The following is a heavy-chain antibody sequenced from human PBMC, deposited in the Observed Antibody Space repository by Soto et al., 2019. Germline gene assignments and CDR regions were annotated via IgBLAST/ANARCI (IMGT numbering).Heavy chain of an antibody. Sequence: QVQLVQSGAEVKKPGSSVKVSCKASGGTFSSYTISWVRQAPGQGLEWMGRISPILGLANYAQKFQGRVPMNADKATSTAYMEMSSLTSEDTAVYYCARDMGYSSSSPNWFDPWGQGTLVTVSS. CDR1: GGTFSSYT. J-gene: IGHJ5*02. D-gene: IGHD6-6*01. CDR3: ARDMGYSSSSPNWFDP. V-gene: IGHV1-69*08. CDR2: ISPILGLA.